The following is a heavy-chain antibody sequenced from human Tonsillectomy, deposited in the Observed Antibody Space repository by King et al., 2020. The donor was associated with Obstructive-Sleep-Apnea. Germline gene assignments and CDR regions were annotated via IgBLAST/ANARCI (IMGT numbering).Heavy chain of an antibody. CDR1: GGSISSSSYY. Sequence: LQLQESGPGLVKPSETLSLTCTVSGGSISSSSYYWGWIRQPPGKGLEWIGSIYYSGSTYYNPSLKSRVTISVDTSKNQFSLKLSSVTAADTAVYYCARSLTYIYDILTGYPDAFDIWGQGTMVTVSS. CDR2: IYYSGST. V-gene: IGHV4-39*01. J-gene: IGHJ3*02. D-gene: IGHD3-9*01. CDR3: ARSLTYIYDILTGYPDAFDI.